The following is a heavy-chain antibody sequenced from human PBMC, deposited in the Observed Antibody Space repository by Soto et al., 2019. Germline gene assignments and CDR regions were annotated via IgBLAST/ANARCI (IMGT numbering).Heavy chain of an antibody. Sequence: SETLSLTCTVSGGSISSYYWSWIRQPPGKGLEWIGYIYYSGSTNYNPSLKSRVTISVDTSKNQFSLKLSSVTAADTAVYYCARGERSGWPDWGQGTLVTVSS. CDR1: GGSISSYY. V-gene: IGHV4-59*01. J-gene: IGHJ4*02. D-gene: IGHD6-19*01. CDR2: IYYSGST. CDR3: ARGERSGWPD.